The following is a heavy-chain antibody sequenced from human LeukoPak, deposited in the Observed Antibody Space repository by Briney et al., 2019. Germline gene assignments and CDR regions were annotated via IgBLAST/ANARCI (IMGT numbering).Heavy chain of an antibody. J-gene: IGHJ6*02. D-gene: IGHD3-10*01. CDR1: GFTVSDNY. Sequence: GGSLRLSCAVSGFTVSDNYMSWVRQAPGKGLEWVSVIYGGGSTYYADSVKGRFTISRDNSKNTLYLQMNSLRAEDTAVYYCGRASGDYYYGMDVWGQGTTVTVSS. CDR2: IYGGGST. CDR3: GRASGDYYYGMDV. V-gene: IGHV3-66*01.